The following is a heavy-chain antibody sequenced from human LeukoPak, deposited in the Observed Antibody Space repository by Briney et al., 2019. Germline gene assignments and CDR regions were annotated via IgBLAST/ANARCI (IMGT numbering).Heavy chain of an antibody. Sequence: PGRSLRLSCAASGFTFSSYGMHWVRQAPGKGLEWVAIIWYDGSNKYYADSVKGRFTISRDNSKNTLYLQMNSLRAEDTAVYYCARDLRFWSGYLWSHWGQGTLVTVSS. CDR1: GFTFSSYG. D-gene: IGHD3-3*01. CDR3: ARDLRFWSGYLWSH. V-gene: IGHV3-33*01. CDR2: IWYDGSNK. J-gene: IGHJ4*02.